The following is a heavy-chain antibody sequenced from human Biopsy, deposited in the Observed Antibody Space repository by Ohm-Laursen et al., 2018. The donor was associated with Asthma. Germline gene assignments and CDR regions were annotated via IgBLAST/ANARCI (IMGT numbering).Heavy chain of an antibody. Sequence: VTLSLTCTVSGGSMTPTSHYWDWIRQAPGKGLEWIGHISYGGKTSYNPSLKNRVTISRDTSKNQFSLRLTSVTAADTAVYFCARRIAIFGVVQKDHGMDAWGQGTTVIVSS. D-gene: IGHD3-3*01. CDR3: ARRIAIFGVVQKDHGMDA. V-gene: IGHV4-39*01. CDR2: ISYGGKT. CDR1: GGSMTPTSHY. J-gene: IGHJ6*02.